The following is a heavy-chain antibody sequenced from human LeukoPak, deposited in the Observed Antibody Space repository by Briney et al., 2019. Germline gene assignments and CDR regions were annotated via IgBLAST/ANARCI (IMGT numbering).Heavy chain of an antibody. V-gene: IGHV3-21*01. CDR2: ISSSSSYI. Sequence: GGSLRLSCAASGFTFSSHSMNWVRQAPGKGLEWVSSISSSSSYIYYADSVKGRFTISRDNAKNSLYLQMNSLRAEDTAVYYCARDRSGYGDFDAFDIWGQGTMVTVSS. CDR1: GFTFSSHS. J-gene: IGHJ3*02. CDR3: ARDRSGYGDFDAFDI. D-gene: IGHD4-17*01.